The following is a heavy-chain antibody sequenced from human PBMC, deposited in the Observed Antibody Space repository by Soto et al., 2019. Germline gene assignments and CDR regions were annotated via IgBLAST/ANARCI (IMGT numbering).Heavy chain of an antibody. Sequence: QVQLQESGPGLVKPSQTLSLTCTVSGGSISSGGYYWSWIRQHPGKGLEWIGYIYYSGSTYYNPSLKRRATIPVDTSKNQFSLKLSSVTAADTAVYYCARILQPARNFDYWGQGTLVTVSS. V-gene: IGHV4-31*03. CDR2: IYYSGST. J-gene: IGHJ4*02. CDR3: ARILQPARNFDY. CDR1: GGSISSGGYY.